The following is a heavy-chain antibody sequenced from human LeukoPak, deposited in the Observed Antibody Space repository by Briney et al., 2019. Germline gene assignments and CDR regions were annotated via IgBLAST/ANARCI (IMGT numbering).Heavy chain of an antibody. Sequence: ASVKVSCKASGYTFTSYYMHWVRQAPGQGLEWMGIINPSGGSTSYAQKFQGRVTMTRDTSKNQFSLKLSSVTAADTAVYYCARRRRIAVAGNNWFDPWGQGTLVTVSS. CDR3: ARRRRIAVAGNNWFDP. CDR2: INPSGGST. V-gene: IGHV1-46*01. J-gene: IGHJ5*02. CDR1: GYTFTSYY. D-gene: IGHD6-19*01.